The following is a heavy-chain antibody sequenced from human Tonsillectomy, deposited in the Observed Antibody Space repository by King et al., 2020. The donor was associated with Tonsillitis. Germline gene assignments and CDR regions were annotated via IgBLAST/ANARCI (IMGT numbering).Heavy chain of an antibody. CDR3: ASQRYCSGTSCSDY. V-gene: IGHV3-21*01. J-gene: IGHJ4*02. D-gene: IGHD2-2*01. CDR1: GFTFSSYT. CDR2: ISSSSNYI. Sequence: VQLVESGGGLVKPGGSLRLSCAASGFTFSSYTMNWVRQAPGKGLEWVSSISSSSNYIYYAYSLKGRFTISRDNAKNSLYLQMNSLRAEDTAVYYCASQRYCSGTSCSDYWGQGTLVTVSS.